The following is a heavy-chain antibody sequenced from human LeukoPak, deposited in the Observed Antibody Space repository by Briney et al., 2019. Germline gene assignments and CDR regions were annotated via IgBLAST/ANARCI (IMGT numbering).Heavy chain of an antibody. CDR1: GFTFSSYG. D-gene: IGHD3-3*01. V-gene: IGHV3-30*02. Sequence: GGSLRLSCAASGFTFSSYGMHWVRQAPGKGLEWVAFIRYDGSNKYYADSVKGRFTISRDNSKNTLYLQMNSLRAEDTAVYYCAKESYDFWSGSPFDYWGQGTLVTVSS. CDR3: AKESYDFWSGSPFDY. CDR2: IRYDGSNK. J-gene: IGHJ4*02.